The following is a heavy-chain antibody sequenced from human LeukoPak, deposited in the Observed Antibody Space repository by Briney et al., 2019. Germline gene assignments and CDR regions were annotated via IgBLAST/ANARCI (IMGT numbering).Heavy chain of an antibody. CDR2: ISGSGRST. V-gene: IGHV3-23*01. CDR1: GFTFSNYA. J-gene: IGHJ4*02. D-gene: IGHD6-19*01. CDR3: AKGYSSGWSEGLLDY. Sequence: PGGSLRLSCAASGFTFSNYAMSWVRQAPGKGLEWVSAISGSGRSTCYADSVKGRFTISRDNSKNTLYLQMNSLRAEDTAIYYCAKGYSSGWSEGLLDYWGQGTLVTVSS.